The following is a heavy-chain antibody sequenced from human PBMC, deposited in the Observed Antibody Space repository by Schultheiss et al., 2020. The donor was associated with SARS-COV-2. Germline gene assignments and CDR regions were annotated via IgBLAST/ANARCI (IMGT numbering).Heavy chain of an antibody. CDR2: MNPNSGKT. Sequence: ASVKVSCKASGYTFTSYDINWVRQATGQGLEWMGWMNPNSGKTGYAQKFQGRVTMTRDTSTSTAYMELSSLRSEDTAVYYCARGFGIAAAGTGFDYWGQGTLVTVPS. J-gene: IGHJ4*02. CDR1: GYTFTSYD. CDR3: ARGFGIAAAGTGFDY. D-gene: IGHD6-13*01. V-gene: IGHV1-8*01.